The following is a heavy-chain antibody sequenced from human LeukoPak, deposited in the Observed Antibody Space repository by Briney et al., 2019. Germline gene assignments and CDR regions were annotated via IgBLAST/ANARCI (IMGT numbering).Heavy chain of an antibody. J-gene: IGHJ4*02. CDR3: ARGASSSGYGY. Sequence: GGSLRLSCAASGFTLSSYWMSWVRQTPGKGLEWVANIKQDGSEKYYVDSVKGRFTISRDNAKNSLYLQMNSLRAEDTAVYYCARGASSSGYGYWGQGILVTVSS. D-gene: IGHD3-22*01. CDR2: IKQDGSEK. CDR1: GFTLSSYW. V-gene: IGHV3-7*01.